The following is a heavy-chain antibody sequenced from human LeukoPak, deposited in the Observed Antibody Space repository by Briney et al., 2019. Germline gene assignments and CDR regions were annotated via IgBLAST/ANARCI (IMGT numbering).Heavy chain of an antibody. CDR1: GFTFSSYA. Sequence: GGSLRLSCAASGFTFSSYAMSWVRQAPGKGLEWVSSISASGNTTYYADSVKGRFTISRDNSKTTLYMQMNSLSPEDTAMYYCARTQDCANVNCYRAFDIWGQGTMVTVSS. CDR3: ARTQDCANVNCYRAFDI. J-gene: IGHJ3*02. CDR2: ISASGNTT. V-gene: IGHV3-23*01. D-gene: IGHD2-8*01.